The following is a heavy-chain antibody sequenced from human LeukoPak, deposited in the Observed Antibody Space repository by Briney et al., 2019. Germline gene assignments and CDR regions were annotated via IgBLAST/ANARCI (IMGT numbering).Heavy chain of an antibody. Sequence: ASVKVSCKVSGYTLTELSMHWVRQAPGKGNEWMGGFDPEDGETIYAQKFQGRVTMTEDTSTDTAYMELSSLRSEDTAVHYCATDGYSSGWYGIQHWGQGTLVTVSS. V-gene: IGHV1-24*01. CDR3: ATDGYSSGWYGIQH. J-gene: IGHJ1*01. CDR2: FDPEDGET. D-gene: IGHD6-19*01. CDR1: GYTLTELS.